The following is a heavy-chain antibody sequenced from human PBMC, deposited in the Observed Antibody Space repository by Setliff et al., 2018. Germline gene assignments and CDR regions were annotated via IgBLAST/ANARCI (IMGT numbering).Heavy chain of an antibody. D-gene: IGHD3-3*01. CDR1: GFTFSSYS. J-gene: IGHJ3*02. CDR3: ARDYTYYDFWSGPSSDAFDI. CDR2: ISSSSSTI. V-gene: IGHV3-48*01. Sequence: LRLSCAASGFTFSSYSMNWVRQAPGKGLEWVSYISSSSSTIYYADSVKGRFTISRDNAKNSLYLQMNSLRAEDTAVYYCARDYTYYDFWSGPSSDAFDIWGQGTMVT.